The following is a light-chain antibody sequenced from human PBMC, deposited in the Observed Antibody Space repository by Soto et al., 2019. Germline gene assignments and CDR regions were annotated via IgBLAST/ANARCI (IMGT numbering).Light chain of an antibody. CDR3: AVWDDNLNGVV. CDR2: YDD. Sequence: QSVLTQPPSVSEAPRQRVTISCSGSWSNIGNNAVNWYQQLPGKAPKLLIYYDDLLSSGVSDRFSGSKSGTSASLAISGLQSEDEADYYCAVWDDNLNGVVFGGGPQLTVL. J-gene: IGLJ2*01. V-gene: IGLV1-36*01. CDR1: WSNIGNNA.